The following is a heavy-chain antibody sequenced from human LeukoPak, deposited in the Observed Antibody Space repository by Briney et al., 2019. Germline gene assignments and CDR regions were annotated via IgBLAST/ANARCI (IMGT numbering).Heavy chain of an antibody. CDR3: AREKQLLYRGSFDY. Sequence: PGGSLRLSCAASGFTFSNYWMSWVRQAPGKGLEWVANIKQDGSEKYYADSVKGRFTISRDNAKNSLYLQMNSLRAEDTAVYYCAREKQLLYRGSFDYWGQGTLVTASS. CDR1: GFTFSNYW. D-gene: IGHD2-2*02. J-gene: IGHJ4*02. V-gene: IGHV3-7*01. CDR2: IKQDGSEK.